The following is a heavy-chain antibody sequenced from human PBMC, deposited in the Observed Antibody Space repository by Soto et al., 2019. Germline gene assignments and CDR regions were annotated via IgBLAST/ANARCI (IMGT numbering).Heavy chain of an antibody. CDR1: GGSITSDSYY. CDR3: ARHPRGSGWKLTYSFDY. Sequence: PSETLSLTCTVSGGSITSDSYYWGWIRQPPGKGLEWIGSIYYGGNAYYNPSLKSRVTISVDTSKTQFSLKLSSVTAADTAVYYCARHPRGSGWKLTYSFDYWGPGALVTVSS. D-gene: IGHD6-19*01. V-gene: IGHV4-39*01. CDR2: IYYGGNA. J-gene: IGHJ4*02.